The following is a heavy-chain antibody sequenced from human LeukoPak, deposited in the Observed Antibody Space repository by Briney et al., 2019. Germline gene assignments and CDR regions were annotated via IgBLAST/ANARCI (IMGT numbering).Heavy chain of an antibody. Sequence: SVKVSCKASGATFSSYTISWVRQAPGPGLEWMGRIIIILGIANYAQKIQGRVTITADKSTSTAYMELSSRRSEDTAVYYCARGPSQWFGESAFDIWGQGTMVTV. D-gene: IGHD3-10*01. CDR3: ARGPSQWFGESAFDI. CDR2: IIIILGIA. CDR1: GATFSSYT. V-gene: IGHV1-69*02. J-gene: IGHJ3*02.